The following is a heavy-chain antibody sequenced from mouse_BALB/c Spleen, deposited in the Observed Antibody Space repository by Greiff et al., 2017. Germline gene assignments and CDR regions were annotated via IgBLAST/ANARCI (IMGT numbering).Heavy chain of an antibody. V-gene: IGHV5-6-3*01. Sequence: EVKLVESGGGLVQPGGSLKLSCAASGFTFSSYGMSWVRQTPDKRLELVATINSNGGSTYYPDSVKGRFTISRDNAKNTLYLQMSSLKSEDTAMYYCARDRGDGYYVLFDYWGQGTTLTVSS. J-gene: IGHJ2*01. CDR3: ARDRGDGYYVLFDY. D-gene: IGHD2-3*01. CDR2: INSNGGST. CDR1: GFTFSSYG.